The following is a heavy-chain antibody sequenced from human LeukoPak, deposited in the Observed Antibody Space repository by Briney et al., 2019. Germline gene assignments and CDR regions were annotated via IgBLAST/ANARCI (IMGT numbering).Heavy chain of an antibody. J-gene: IGHJ4*02. Sequence: ASVKVSCKASGGTLTSHTFTWVRRAPGQGLEWMGGIIPILGSANYAKKFQGRATNSADESTGTVYMELRNLTPEDTAVYYCARGYGIGDYVPYNYWGQGTLVTDCS. V-gene: IGHV1-69*13. D-gene: IGHD4-17*01. CDR2: IIPILGSA. CDR3: ARGYGIGDYVPYNY. CDR1: GGTLTSHT.